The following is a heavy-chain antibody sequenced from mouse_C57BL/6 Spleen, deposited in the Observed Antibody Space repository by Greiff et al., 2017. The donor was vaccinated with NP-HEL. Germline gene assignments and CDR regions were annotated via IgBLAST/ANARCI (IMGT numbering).Heavy chain of an antibody. CDR3: ARSGDWGYWYFDV. V-gene: IGHV1-18*01. Sequence: EVQRQQSGPELVKPGASVKIPCKASGYTFTDDNMDGVKQSHGKSLEWIGDINPNNGGTIYNQKFKGKATLTVDKSSSTAYMELRSLTSEDTAVYYCARSGDWGYWYFDVWGTGTTVTVSS. CDR1: GYTFTDDN. J-gene: IGHJ1*03. D-gene: IGHD4-1*01. CDR2: INPNNGGT.